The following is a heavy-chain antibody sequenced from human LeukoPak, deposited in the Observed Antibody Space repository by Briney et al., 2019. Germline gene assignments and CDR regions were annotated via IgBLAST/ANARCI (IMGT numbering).Heavy chain of an antibody. CDR3: ARGGNSSPKGRPSHSWYFDP. D-gene: IGHD6-13*01. Sequence: PSETLSLTCAVYGGSFSGYYWSWIRQPPGKGLEWIGEINHSGSTNYNPSLKSRVTISIDTSKKQFSLKLSSVTAADTAVYYCARGGNSSPKGRPSHSWYFDPWGRGTPVTVSS. J-gene: IGHJ2*01. CDR2: INHSGST. CDR1: GGSFSGYY. V-gene: IGHV4-34*01.